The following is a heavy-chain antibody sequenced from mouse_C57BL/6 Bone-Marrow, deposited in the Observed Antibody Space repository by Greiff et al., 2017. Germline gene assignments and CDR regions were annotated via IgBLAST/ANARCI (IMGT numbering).Heavy chain of an antibody. V-gene: IGHV1-54*01. Sequence: QVQLQQSGPELVRPGTSVKVSCKASGYAFTNYLIEWVKQRPGKGLEWIGVIDPGSGGTKHNGKFKGKATLTADKSSSTAYMQLSSLTSEDSAVYFCARSAYDYGGYFDVWGTGPTVTVSS. CDR2: IDPGSGGT. D-gene: IGHD1-1*01. CDR1: GYAFTNYL. CDR3: ARSAYDYGGYFDV. J-gene: IGHJ1*03.